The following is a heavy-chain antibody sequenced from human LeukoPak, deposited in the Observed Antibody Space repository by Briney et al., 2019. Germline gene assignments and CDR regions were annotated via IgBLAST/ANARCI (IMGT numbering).Heavy chain of an antibody. Sequence: HAASVKVSCKASGYTFTSYYMHWVRQAPGQGLEWMGWINPNSGGTNYAQKFQGWVTMTRDTSISTAYMELSRLRSDDTAVYYCARAPGVVVPAGFYYYYYGMDVWGQGTTVTVSS. V-gene: IGHV1-2*04. D-gene: IGHD2-2*01. CDR2: INPNSGGT. J-gene: IGHJ6*02. CDR3: ARAPGVVVPAGFYYYYYGMDV. CDR1: GYTFTSYY.